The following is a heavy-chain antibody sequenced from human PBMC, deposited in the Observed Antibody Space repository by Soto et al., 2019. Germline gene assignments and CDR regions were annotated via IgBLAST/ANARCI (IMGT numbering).Heavy chain of an antibody. CDR3: AKDSLGRYFDWLLYAPDY. CDR1: GFTFSSYG. D-gene: IGHD3-9*01. J-gene: IGHJ4*02. Sequence: QVQLVESGGGVVQPGRSLRLSCAASGFTFSSYGMHWVRQAPGKGLEWVAVISYDGSNKYYADSVKGRFTISRDNSKNTLYLQMNSLRAEDTAVYYCAKDSLGRYFDWLLYAPDYWGQGTLVTVSS. V-gene: IGHV3-30*18. CDR2: ISYDGSNK.